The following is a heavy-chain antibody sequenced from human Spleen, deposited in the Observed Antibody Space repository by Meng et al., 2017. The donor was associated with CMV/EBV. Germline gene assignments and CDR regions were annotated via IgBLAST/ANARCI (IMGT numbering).Heavy chain of an antibody. V-gene: IGHV7-4-1*02. J-gene: IGHJ5*02. CDR3: ARGHYDDS. Sequence: SVMLSCKASGYIFTSRTMNWVRQAPGQGLEWMGWINTNTGNPTYAQGFTGRFVFSLDTSVSTAYLQISSLRAEDTGIYYCARGHYDDSWGQGTLVTSPQ. CDR1: GYIFTSRT. CDR2: INTNTGNP. D-gene: IGHD3-16*01.